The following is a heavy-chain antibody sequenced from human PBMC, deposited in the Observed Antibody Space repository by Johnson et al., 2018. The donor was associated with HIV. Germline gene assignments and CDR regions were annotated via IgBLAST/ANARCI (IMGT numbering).Heavy chain of an antibody. J-gene: IGHJ3*02. CDR2: IDQDGSAK. D-gene: IGHD4/OR15-4a*01. CDR1: GFTFSTYG. Sequence: VQLVESGGGVVQLGRSLRLSCAASGFTFSTYGMHWVRQAPGQGLEWVANIDQDGSAKYYVDSVKGRFTISRDNAKNSLYLQMNTLRAEDTALYFGARGVRTFDMWGQGTMVAVSP. V-gene: IGHV3-7*04. CDR3: ARGVRTFDM.